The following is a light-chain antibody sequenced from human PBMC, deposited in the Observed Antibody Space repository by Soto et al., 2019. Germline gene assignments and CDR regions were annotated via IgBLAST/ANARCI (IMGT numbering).Light chain of an antibody. J-gene: IGKJ3*01. CDR1: QSLLHSNGNNY. V-gene: IGKV2-28*01. CDR2: LGS. Sequence: EIVMTQSPLSLPVTPGEPASISCRSSQSLLHSNGNNYLDRYLQKPGQSSQLLIYLGSVRASGVTDRLSGSGSGTTFTLKISRVEPEDVGVYYCIDAQQFTFGPGTKVDIK. CDR3: IDAQQFT.